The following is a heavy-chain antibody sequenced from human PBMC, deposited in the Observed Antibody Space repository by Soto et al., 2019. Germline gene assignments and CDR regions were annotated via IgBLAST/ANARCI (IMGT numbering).Heavy chain of an antibody. CDR1: GFTLSSYT. CDR3: ARPSTQTRFWNWFDP. CDR2: ISESRSSI. Sequence: GGSLRLSCAASGFTLSSYTMHWVRQAPGKGLEWVASISESRSSIYYADSVKGRFTISRDSAENSLFLQMTSLTAADTAVYYCARPSTQTRFWNWFDPWGQGTLVTVSS. V-gene: IGHV3-21*01. J-gene: IGHJ5*02.